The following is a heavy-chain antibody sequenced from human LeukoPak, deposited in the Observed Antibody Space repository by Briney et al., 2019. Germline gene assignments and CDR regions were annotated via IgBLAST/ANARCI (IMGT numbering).Heavy chain of an antibody. CDR1: GGSISSGDYY. D-gene: IGHD5-12*01. Sequence: KPSETLSLTCTVSGGSISSGDYYWSWIRQPPGKGLEWIGYIYNSGITYYNPSLKSRVTISGDTYKNQFSLKLSSVTAADTAVYYCARDRSGYDHLDYWGQGTLVTVSS. CDR3: ARDRSGYDHLDY. CDR2: IYNSGIT. V-gene: IGHV4-30-4*01. J-gene: IGHJ4*02.